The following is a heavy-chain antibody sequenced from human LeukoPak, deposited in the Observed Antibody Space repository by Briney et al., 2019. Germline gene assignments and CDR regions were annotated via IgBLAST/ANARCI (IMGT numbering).Heavy chain of an antibody. CDR3: AKAHVVEYDSSGYSPLFGY. J-gene: IGHJ4*02. CDR2: IRYDGSNK. V-gene: IGHV3-30*02. CDR1: GFTFSSYG. Sequence: GGSLRLSCAASGFTFSSYGMHWVRQAPGKGLEWVAFIRYDGSNKYYADSVKGRFTISRDNSKNTLYLQMNSLRAEDTAVYYCAKAHVVEYDSSGYSPLFGYWGQGTLVTVSS. D-gene: IGHD3-22*01.